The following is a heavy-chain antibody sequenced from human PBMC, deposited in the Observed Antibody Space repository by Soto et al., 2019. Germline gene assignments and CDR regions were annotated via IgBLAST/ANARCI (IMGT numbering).Heavy chain of an antibody. CDR1: GYTFTGYY. J-gene: IGHJ4*02. CDR3: ARELPGYSYGSGFDY. CDR2: INPNSGGT. V-gene: IGHV1-2*04. D-gene: IGHD5-18*01. Sequence: GASVKVSCKASGYTFTGYYMHWVRQAPGQGLEWMGWINPNSGGTNYAQKFQGWVTMTRDTSISTAYMELSRLRSDDTAVYYCARELPGYSYGSGFDYWGQGTLVTVSS.